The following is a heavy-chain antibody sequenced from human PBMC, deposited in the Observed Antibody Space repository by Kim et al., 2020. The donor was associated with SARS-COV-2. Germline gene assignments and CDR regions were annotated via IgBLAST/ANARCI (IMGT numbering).Heavy chain of an antibody. V-gene: IGHV3-23*01. Sequence: AASVKGRSTISRDNSKNTLYLQMNSLRAEDTAVYYCAKEARDRGLFYMDVWGKGTTVTVSS. CDR3: AKEARDRGLFYMDV. J-gene: IGHJ6*03.